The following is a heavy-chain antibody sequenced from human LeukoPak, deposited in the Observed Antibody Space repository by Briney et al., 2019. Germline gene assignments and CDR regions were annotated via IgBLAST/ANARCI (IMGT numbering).Heavy chain of an antibody. CDR3: ARGGFRFFAH. J-gene: IGHJ5*02. CDR2: INQDGSEK. Sequence: GGSLRLSCAASGFTFSSYWVNWVRQAPGKGLEWVANINQDGSEKYCVDSVKGRFTISRDNAKSSLYLQMNSLRAEDTAVYYCARGGFRFFAHWGQGTLVTVSS. D-gene: IGHD3-22*01. CDR1: GFTFSSYW. V-gene: IGHV3-7*04.